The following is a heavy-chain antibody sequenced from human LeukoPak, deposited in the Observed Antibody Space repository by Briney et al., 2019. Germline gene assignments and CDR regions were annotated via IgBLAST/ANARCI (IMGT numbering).Heavy chain of an antibody. Sequence: ASVKVSCKASGYTFTSYYMHWVRQAPGQGLEWMGIIDPSGGSTRYAQKFQGRATMTRDTSTRTVYMELSSLRSEDTAIYYCAREYTSLVLDYWGQGTLVTVSS. V-gene: IGHV1-46*01. J-gene: IGHJ4*02. CDR2: IDPSGGST. CDR1: GYTFTSYY. D-gene: IGHD5-18*01. CDR3: AREYTSLVLDY.